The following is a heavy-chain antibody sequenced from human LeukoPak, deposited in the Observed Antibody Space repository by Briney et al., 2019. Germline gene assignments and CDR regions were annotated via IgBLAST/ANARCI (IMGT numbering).Heavy chain of an antibody. Sequence: PGGSLRLSCAASGFTFSSYSMHWVRQAPGKGLEWVAVISYDGSNKYYADSVKGRFTISRDNSKNTLYLQMNSLRAEDTAVYYCAKRGVGATAPFDYWGQGTLVTVSS. CDR3: AKRGVGATAPFDY. J-gene: IGHJ4*02. CDR2: ISYDGSNK. V-gene: IGHV3-30*18. CDR1: GFTFSSYS. D-gene: IGHD1-26*01.